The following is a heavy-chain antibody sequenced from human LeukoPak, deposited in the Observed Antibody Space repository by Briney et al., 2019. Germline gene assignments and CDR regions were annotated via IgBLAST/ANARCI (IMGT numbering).Heavy chain of an antibody. V-gene: IGHV3-21*05. J-gene: IGHJ3*02. D-gene: IGHD4-17*01. Sequence: GGSLRLSCAASGFTFSSYEVNWVRQAPGKGLEWISYISSSSSYIYYADSVKGRFTISRDNAKNSLYLQMNSLRAEDTAVYYCARDLIMTTVTNDAFDIWGQGTMVTVSS. CDR3: ARDLIMTTVTNDAFDI. CDR2: ISSSSSYI. CDR1: GFTFSSYE.